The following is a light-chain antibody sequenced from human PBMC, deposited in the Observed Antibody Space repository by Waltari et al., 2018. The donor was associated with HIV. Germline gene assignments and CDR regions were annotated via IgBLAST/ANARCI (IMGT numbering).Light chain of an antibody. J-gene: IGLJ2*01. CDR3: SLYTSSSTLV. Sequence: QSVLTQPPSASGTPGQMVTISCSGGSSYIGRKTVDWYQQLPGTAPKLMIYEVSNRPSGVPDRFSGSKSGNTASLTISGLQAEDEADYYCSLYTSSSTLVFGGGTKLTVL. V-gene: IGLV2-18*01. CDR2: EVS. CDR1: SSYIGRKT.